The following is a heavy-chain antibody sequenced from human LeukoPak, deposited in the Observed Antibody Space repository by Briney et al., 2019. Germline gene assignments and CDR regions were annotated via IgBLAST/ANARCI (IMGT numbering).Heavy chain of an antibody. CDR3: ARVGDTAMVLDAFDI. CDR1: GYTFTGYY. D-gene: IGHD5-18*01. Sequence: ASVKVSCKASGYTFTGYYMHWVRQAPGQGLEWMGWINHNSGGTNYSQKFQGRVIMTRDTSIKAAYMELRSLRSDDTAVYYCARVGDTAMVLDAFDIWGQGTMVTVSS. CDR2: INHNSGGT. J-gene: IGHJ3*02. V-gene: IGHV1-2*02.